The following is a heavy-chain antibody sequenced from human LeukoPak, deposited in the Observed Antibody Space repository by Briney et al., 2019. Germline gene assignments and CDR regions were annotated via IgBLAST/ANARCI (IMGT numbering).Heavy chain of an antibody. Sequence: ASVKVSCKASGYTFTGYYMHRVRQAPGQGLEWMGWINPNSGGTNYAQKFQGRVTMTRDTSISTAYMELGRLRSDDTAVYYCSLSLGDPLAGDPWGQGTLVTVSS. V-gene: IGHV1-2*02. CDR1: GYTFTGYY. CDR2: INPNSGGT. CDR3: SLSLGDPLAGDP. J-gene: IGHJ5*02. D-gene: IGHD3-16*01.